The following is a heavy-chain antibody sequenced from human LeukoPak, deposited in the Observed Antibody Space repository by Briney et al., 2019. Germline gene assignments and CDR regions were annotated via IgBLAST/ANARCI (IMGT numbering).Heavy chain of an antibody. D-gene: IGHD3-22*01. CDR3: ARDRDYYDSSGYQY. V-gene: IGHV3-21*01. Sequence: PGGSLRLSCAASGFTFSSYGMHWVRQAPGKGLEWVSSISSSSSYIYYADSVKGRFTISRDNAKNSLYLQMNSLRAEDTAVYYCARDRDYYDSSGYQYWGQGTLVTVSS. CDR2: ISSSSSYI. J-gene: IGHJ4*02. CDR1: GFTFSSYG.